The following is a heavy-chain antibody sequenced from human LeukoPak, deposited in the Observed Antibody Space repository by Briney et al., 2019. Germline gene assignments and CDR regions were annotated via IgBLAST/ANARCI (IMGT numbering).Heavy chain of an antibody. V-gene: IGHV1-46*01. CDR1: GYTFTSYY. CDR2: INPSGGST. Sequence: ASVKVSCKASGYTFTSYYMHWVRQAPGQGLEWMVIINPSGGSTSYAQKFQGRVTMTRDTSTSTVYMELSSLRSEDTAVYYCARARRFGVVINYFDYWGQGTLVTVSS. J-gene: IGHJ4*02. CDR3: ARARRFGVVINYFDY. D-gene: IGHD3-3*01.